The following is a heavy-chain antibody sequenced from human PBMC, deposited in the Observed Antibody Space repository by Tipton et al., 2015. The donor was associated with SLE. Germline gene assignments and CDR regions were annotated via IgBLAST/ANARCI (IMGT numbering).Heavy chain of an antibody. CDR3: ARGVIEGEAAGTGAFDI. J-gene: IGHJ3*02. V-gene: IGHV3-23*01. Sequence: SLRLSCAASGFTFSSYAMSWVRQAPGKGLEWVSAISGRGGSTYYADSVKGRFTISRENAKNSLYLQMNSLRAGDTVVYYCARGVIEGEAAGTGAFDIWGQGTMVTVSS. CDR2: ISGRGGST. D-gene: IGHD1-7*01. CDR1: GFTFSSYA.